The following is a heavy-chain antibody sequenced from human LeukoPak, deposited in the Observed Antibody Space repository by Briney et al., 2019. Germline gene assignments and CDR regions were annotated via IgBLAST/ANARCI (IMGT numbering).Heavy chain of an antibody. J-gene: IGHJ4*02. D-gene: IGHD6-19*01. V-gene: IGHV3-74*01. CDR2: IHSDGRTT. CDR3: ARGRGWNLDY. CDR1: GFTFRSYW. Sequence: GGSLRLSCVASGFTFRSYWMHWVRQAPGKGLVWVSLIHSDGRTTNYADSVKGRFTISRDNAKNTLFLQMNSLRADDTAVYYCARGRGWNLDYWGQGTLVTVSS.